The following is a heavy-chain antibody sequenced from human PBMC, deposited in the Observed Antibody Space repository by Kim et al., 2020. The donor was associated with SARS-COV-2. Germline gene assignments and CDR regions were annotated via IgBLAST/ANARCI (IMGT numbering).Heavy chain of an antibody. D-gene: IGHD2-15*01. CDR3: ARDRGGLVDY. V-gene: IGHV3-11*01. CDR2: TI. J-gene: IGHJ4*02. Sequence: TIYYADSVKGRFTISRDNAKNSLYLQMNSLRAEDTAVYYCARDRGGLVDYWGQGTLVTVSS.